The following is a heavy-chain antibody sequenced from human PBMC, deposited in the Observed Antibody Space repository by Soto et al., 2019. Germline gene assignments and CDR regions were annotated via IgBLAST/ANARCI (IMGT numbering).Heavy chain of an antibody. CDR2: TYYRSKWYN. D-gene: IGHD2-15*01. CDR3: AREDIVVVVAGNWFDP. V-gene: IGHV6-1*01. J-gene: IGHJ5*02. Sequence: PSQTLSLTCAIPGDSVSSNSAAWNWIRQSPSRGLEWLGRTYYRSKWYNDYAVSVKSRITINPDTSKNQFSLQLNSVTPEDTAVYYCAREDIVVVVAGNWFDPWGQGTLVTVSS. CDR1: GDSVSSNSAA.